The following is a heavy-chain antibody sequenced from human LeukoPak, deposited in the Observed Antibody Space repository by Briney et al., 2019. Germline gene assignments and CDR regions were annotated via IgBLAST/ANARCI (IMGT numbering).Heavy chain of an antibody. D-gene: IGHD3-10*01. CDR3: ARFERGYGMDV. CDR1: GYTFSKYD. CDR2: ISTYNDNP. V-gene: IGHV1-18*01. Sequence: EASVKVSCKASGYTFSKYDVTWVRQAPGQGLECMGWISTYNDNPNYAQKFQGRVTMTTDTSTSTAYLDLRSLRSDDTAVYYCARFERGYGMDVWGQGTTVTVSS. J-gene: IGHJ6*02.